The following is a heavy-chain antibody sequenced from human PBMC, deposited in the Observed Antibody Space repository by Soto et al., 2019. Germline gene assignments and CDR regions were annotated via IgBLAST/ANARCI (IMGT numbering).Heavy chain of an antibody. CDR3: ARGVYGSGNYYTGPSAFDI. CDR1: GGTLSDHG. J-gene: IGHJ3*02. CDR2: TIPVFDTA. V-gene: IGHV1-69*06. D-gene: IGHD3-10*01. Sequence: QVQLEQSGAEVKKPGSSVKVSCKASGGTLSDHGVSWLRQAPGQGLEWVGGTIPVFDTAKYAQKFQGRVTIAADKSTNIAYMELSMLRSDDTAFYYCARGVYGSGNYYTGPSAFDIWGQGTMVIVSS.